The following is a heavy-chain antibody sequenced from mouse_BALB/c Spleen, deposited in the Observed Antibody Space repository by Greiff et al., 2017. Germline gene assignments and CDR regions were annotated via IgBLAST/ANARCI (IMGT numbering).Heavy chain of an antibody. CDR3: TPEDYYGSLAMDY. J-gene: IGHJ4*01. D-gene: IGHD1-1*01. CDR2: IRLKSDNYAT. CDR1: GFTFSSYW. Sequence: VQLKESGGGLVQPGGSMKLSCVASGFTFSSYWMSWVRQSPEKGLEWVAEIRLKSDNYATHYAESVKGKFTISRDDSKSRLYLQMNSLRAEDTGIYYCTPEDYYGSLAMDYWGQGTSVTVSS. V-gene: IGHV6-6*02.